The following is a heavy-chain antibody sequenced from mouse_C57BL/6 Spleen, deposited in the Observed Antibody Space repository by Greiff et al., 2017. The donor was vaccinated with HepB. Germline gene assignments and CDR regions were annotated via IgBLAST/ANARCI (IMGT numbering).Heavy chain of an antibody. V-gene: IGHV1-80*01. J-gene: IGHJ3*01. Sequence: QVQLKESGAELVKPGASVKISCKASGYAFSSYWMNWVKQRPGKGLEWIGQIYPGDGDTNYNGKFKGKATLTADKSSSTAYMQLSSLTSEDSAVYFCAREGGNSRWFAYWGQGTLVTVSA. D-gene: IGHD2-1*01. CDR2: IYPGDGDT. CDR1: GYAFSSYW. CDR3: AREGGNSRWFAY.